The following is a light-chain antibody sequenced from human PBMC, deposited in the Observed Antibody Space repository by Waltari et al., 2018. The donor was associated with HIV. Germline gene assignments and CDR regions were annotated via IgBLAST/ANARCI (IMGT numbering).Light chain of an antibody. Sequence: QSALTQPASVSGSPGQSITISCTGSSSDIGRSNHVSWYQQFPGKAPKLLITDVIRRPLGVSDRFSGSKSGNTASLTISGLQADDEASYFCSSYSSVNTFVVFGGGTKVTVL. CDR3: SSYSSVNTFVV. CDR2: DVI. J-gene: IGLJ2*01. V-gene: IGLV2-14*03. CDR1: SSDIGRSNH.